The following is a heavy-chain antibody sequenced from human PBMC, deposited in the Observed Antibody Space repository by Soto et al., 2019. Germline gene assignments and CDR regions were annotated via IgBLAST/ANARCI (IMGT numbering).Heavy chain of an antibody. CDR3: AREIVTAGGNNYFDP. D-gene: IGHD2-21*02. CDR1: GGTVASSHW. CDR2: VYHTGDT. J-gene: IGHJ5*02. V-gene: IGHV4-4*02. Sequence: SETLSLTCGASGGTVASSHWWSWVRQSPGGGLEWIGNVYHTGDTNLNPSLQSRVTISVDKSNNQFSLRLNSLTAADTAVYFCAREIVTAGGNNYFDPWGPGTLVTVSS.